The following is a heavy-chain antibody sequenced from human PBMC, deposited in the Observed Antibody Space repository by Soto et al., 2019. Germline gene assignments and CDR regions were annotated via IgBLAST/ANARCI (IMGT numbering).Heavy chain of an antibody. J-gene: IGHJ6*02. CDR2: ISYDGSNT. CDR3: AKELAYCGGDCSPTYYYYYYGMDV. V-gene: IGHV3-30*18. CDR1: GFTFSTYA. D-gene: IGHD2-21*02. Sequence: ESGGGVVQPGRSLRLSCAASGFTFSTYAMHWVRQAPGKGLEWVALISYDGSNTYYADSVKGRLTISRDNSKSTLYLQMNSLRAEDTAVYYCAKELAYCGGDCSPTYYYYYYGMDVWGQGTTVTVSS.